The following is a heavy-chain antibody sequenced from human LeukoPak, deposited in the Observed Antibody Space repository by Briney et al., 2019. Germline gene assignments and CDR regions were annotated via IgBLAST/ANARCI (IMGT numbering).Heavy chain of an antibody. CDR3: ARGPGSYNWNYIGFYFDY. J-gene: IGHJ4*02. Sequence: KPSETLSLTCTVSGGSISSYYWSWVRQPPGKGLEWIGFVYYTGSTNYSPSLKSRVTISVDTSKNQFSLKLSSVTAADTAVFYCARGPGSYNWNYIGFYFDYWGQGTLVTVSS. CDR1: GGSISSYY. CDR2: VYYTGST. V-gene: IGHV4-59*08. D-gene: IGHD1-7*01.